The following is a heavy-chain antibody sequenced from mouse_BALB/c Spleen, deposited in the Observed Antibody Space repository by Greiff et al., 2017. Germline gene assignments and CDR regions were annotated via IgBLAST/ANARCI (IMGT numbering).Heavy chain of an antibody. CDR2: INPSTGYT. J-gene: IGHJ1*01. CDR3: ARGYGNYGYFDV. V-gene: IGHV1-7*01. D-gene: IGHD2-10*02. CDR1: GYTFTSYW. Sequence: VQGVESGAELAKPGASVKMSCKASGYTFTSYWMHWVKQRPGQGLEWIGYINPSTGYTEYNQKFKDKATLTADKSSSTAYMQLSSLTSEDSAVYYCARGYGNYGYFDVWGAGTTVTVSS.